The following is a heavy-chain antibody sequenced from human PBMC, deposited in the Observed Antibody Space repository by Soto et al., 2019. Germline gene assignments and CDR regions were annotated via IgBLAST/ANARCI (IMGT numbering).Heavy chain of an antibody. CDR3: ARGSWNYDDAFDI. Sequence: SVKVSCKASGGTFSSYAISWVRQAPGQGLEWMGGIIPIFGTANYAQKFQGRVTITADKSTSTAYMELSSLRSEDTAVYYCARGSWNYDDAFDIWGQGTMVTVSS. V-gene: IGHV1-69*06. CDR1: GGTFSSYA. D-gene: IGHD1-7*01. J-gene: IGHJ3*02. CDR2: IIPIFGTA.